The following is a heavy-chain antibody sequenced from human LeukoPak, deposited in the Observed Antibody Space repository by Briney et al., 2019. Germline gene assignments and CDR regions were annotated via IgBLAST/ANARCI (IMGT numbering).Heavy chain of an antibody. V-gene: IGHV3-30*18. CDR2: ISYDGSNQ. Sequence: RRCLRVSCAASGFTFSTVGMDGGGQARGKGRRWAAVISYDGSNQYYADSVRGRFTISRDNSKNTLYLQMNSLRGEDTAVYYCAKGRSGSYYYGVDVWGQGTTVTVS. D-gene: IGHD3-10*01. CDR3: AKGRSGSYYYGVDV. J-gene: IGHJ6*02. CDR1: GFTFSTVG.